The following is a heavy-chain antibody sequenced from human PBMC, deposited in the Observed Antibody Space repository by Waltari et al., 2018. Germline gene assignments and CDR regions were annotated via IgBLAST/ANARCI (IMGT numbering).Heavy chain of an antibody. J-gene: IGHJ4*02. CDR2: IYSGGST. V-gene: IGHV3-53*01. Sequence: EVQLVESGGGLIQPGGSLRLSCAASGFTVSSNYMSWVRQAPGKGLEWVSVIYSGGSTYYAYSVKGRFTISRDNSKNTLYLQMNSLRAEDTAVYYCARALGDYVSLYYFDYWGQGTLVTVSS. CDR1: GFTVSSNY. CDR3: ARALGDYVSLYYFDY. D-gene: IGHD4-17*01.